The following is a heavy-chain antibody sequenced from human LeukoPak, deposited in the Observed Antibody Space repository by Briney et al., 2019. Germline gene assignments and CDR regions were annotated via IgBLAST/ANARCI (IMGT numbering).Heavy chain of an antibody. CDR2: IYPGDSDT. CDR1: GYSFTSYW. D-gene: IGHD3-10*01. V-gene: IGHV5-51*01. J-gene: IGHJ6*02. CDR3: ARLPLRGYEESGSYYGMDV. Sequence: GESLKISCKGSGYSFTSYWIGWVRQMPGKGLEWLGIIYPGDSDTRYSPSFQGQVTISADKSISTAYLQWSSLKASDTAMYYCARLPLRGYEESGSYYGMDVWGQGTTVTVSS.